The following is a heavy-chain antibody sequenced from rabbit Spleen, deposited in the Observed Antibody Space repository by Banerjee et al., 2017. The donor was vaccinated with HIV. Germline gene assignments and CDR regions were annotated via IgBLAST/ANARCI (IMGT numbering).Heavy chain of an antibody. D-gene: IGHD1-1*01. Sequence: QEQLVESGGGLVQPGGSLKLSCTASGFSFSSSYYMCWVRQAPGKGLESIACIYNGDGSTWYATWAKGRFTISKTSSTTVTLQVTSLTAADTATYFCTRDDGSGHYIDGYFNLWGPGTLVT. CDR1: GFSFSSSYY. V-gene: IGHV1S45*01. CDR2: IYNGDGST. CDR3: TRDDGSGHYIDGYFNL. J-gene: IGHJ4*01.